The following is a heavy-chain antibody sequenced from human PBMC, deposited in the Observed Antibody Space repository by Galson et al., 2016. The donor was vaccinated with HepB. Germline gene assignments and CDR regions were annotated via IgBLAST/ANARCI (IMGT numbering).Heavy chain of an antibody. CDR3: AKDISPQYDSSGYFTRRRMQH. J-gene: IGHJ1*01. V-gene: IGHV3-9*01. Sequence: SLRLSCAGSGLRFDDHAFHWVRQAPGKGLEWVAGISWNNGRIGYAGSVKGRFTITRDNTNNSLHLQMKTLRPEDTALYYCAKDISPQYDSSGYFTRRRMQHWGQGTLVTVSS. CDR1: GLRFDDHA. D-gene: IGHD3-22*01. CDR2: ISWNNGRI.